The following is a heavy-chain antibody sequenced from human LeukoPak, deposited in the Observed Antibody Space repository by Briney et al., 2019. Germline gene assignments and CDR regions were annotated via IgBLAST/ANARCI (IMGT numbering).Heavy chain of an antibody. CDR3: AKDLRFSGTYYFDY. Sequence: GGSLRLSCAASGITFSSYAMHWVRQAPGKGLEGVAVISYDGSNKYYADSVKGRFTVSRDNSKNSLYLQMKSLRAEDTAVYYCAKDLRFSGTYYFDYWGQGALVTVSS. D-gene: IGHD3-10*01. CDR1: GITFSSYA. CDR2: ISYDGSNK. V-gene: IGHV3-30*04. J-gene: IGHJ4*02.